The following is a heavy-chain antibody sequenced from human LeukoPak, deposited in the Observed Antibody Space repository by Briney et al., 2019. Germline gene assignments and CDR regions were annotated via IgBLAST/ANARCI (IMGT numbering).Heavy chain of an antibody. Sequence: PSETLSLTCTVSGGSISSYYWSWIRQPPGKGLEWIGYIYYSGSTNYNPSLKSRVTISVDTSKNQFSLKLSSVTATDTAVYYCARGDYGSGSLFYYYMDVWGKGTTVTISS. V-gene: IGHV4-59*01. D-gene: IGHD3-10*01. CDR2: IYYSGST. CDR3: ARGDYGSGSLFYYYMDV. J-gene: IGHJ6*03. CDR1: GGSISSYY.